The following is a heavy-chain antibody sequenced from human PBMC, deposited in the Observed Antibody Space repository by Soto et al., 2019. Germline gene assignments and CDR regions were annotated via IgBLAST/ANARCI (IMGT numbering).Heavy chain of an antibody. Sequence: GGSLRLSCAASGFTFSSYGMHWVRQAPGKGLEWVAVISYDGSNKYYADSVKGRFTISRDNSKNTLYLQMNSLRAEDTALYYCAGYGSGSYRYYYMDVWGKGTTVTVSS. CDR1: GFTFSSYG. CDR2: ISYDGSNK. D-gene: IGHD3-10*01. V-gene: IGHV3-30*03. J-gene: IGHJ6*03. CDR3: AGYGSGSYRYYYMDV.